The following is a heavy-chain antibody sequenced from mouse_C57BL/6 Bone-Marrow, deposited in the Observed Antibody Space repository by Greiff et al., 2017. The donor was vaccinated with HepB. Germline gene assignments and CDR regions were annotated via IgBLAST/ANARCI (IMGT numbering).Heavy chain of an antibody. CDR3: ASPSSGSYWYFDV. V-gene: IGHV1-19*01. J-gene: IGHJ1*03. Sequence: VQLQQSGPVLVKPGASVKMSCKASGYTFTDYYMNWVKQSHRKSLEWIGVINPYNGGTSYNQKFKGKATLTVDKSSSTAYMELNSLTSEDSAVYYCASPSSGSYWYFDVWGTGTTVTVSS. CDR2: INPYNGGT. CDR1: GYTFTDYY.